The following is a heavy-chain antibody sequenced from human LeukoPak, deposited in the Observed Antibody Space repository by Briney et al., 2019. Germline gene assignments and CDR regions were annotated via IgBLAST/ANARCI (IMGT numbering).Heavy chain of an antibody. CDR1: GFTFSSYA. J-gene: IGHJ3*02. CDR2: ISGSGGST. V-gene: IGHV3-23*01. Sequence: GGSLRLSCATSGFTFSSYAMSWVRQAPGKGLEWVSAISGSGGSTYYADSVKGRFTISRDNSKNTLYLQMNSLRAEDTAVYYCAKDVGYYYDSSGYEGAFDIWGQGTMVTVSS. CDR3: AKDVGYYYDSSGYEGAFDI. D-gene: IGHD3-22*01.